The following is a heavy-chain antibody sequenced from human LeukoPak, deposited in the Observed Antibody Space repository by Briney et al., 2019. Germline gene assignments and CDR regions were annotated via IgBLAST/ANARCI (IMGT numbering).Heavy chain of an antibody. J-gene: IGHJ4*02. CDR2: IYYSGST. V-gene: IGHV4-39*01. D-gene: IGHD1-14*01. CDR3: ARNLYYFDL. Sequence: SETLSVTCTVSGGSMSSSSYYWGWIRQPPGKGLEWIGSIYYSGSTYYNPSLKSRVTISEDTSKNQLSLKLSSVTAADTAVYYCARNLYYFDLWGQGTLVTVSS. CDR1: GGSMSSSSYY.